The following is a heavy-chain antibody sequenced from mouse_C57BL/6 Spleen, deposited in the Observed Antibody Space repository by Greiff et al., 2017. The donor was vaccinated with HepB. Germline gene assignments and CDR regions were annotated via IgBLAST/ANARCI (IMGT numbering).Heavy chain of an antibody. Sequence: QVQLQQSGAELVKPGASVKLSCTASGFNIKDYYMHWVKQRTEQGLEWIGRIDPNSGGTKYNEKFKSKATLTVDKPSSTAYMQLSSLTSEDSAVYYCARDAYRENYFDYWGQGTTLTVSS. CDR1: GFNIKDYY. J-gene: IGHJ2*01. V-gene: IGHV1-72*01. CDR2: IDPNSGGT. CDR3: ARDAYRENYFDY.